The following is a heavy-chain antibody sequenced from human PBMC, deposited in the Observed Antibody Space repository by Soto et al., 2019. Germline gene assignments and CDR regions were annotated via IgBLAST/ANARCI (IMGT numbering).Heavy chain of an antibody. CDR1: GYTFTGLY. CDR3: AVQKHAFDI. D-gene: IGHD3-10*02. V-gene: IGHV1-2*02. CDR2: INPNSGDT. Sequence: ASVKVSCKASGYTFTGLYMHWVRQAPGQGLEWMGWINPNSGDTNYVQKFQGRVTMTRDTSISTAYMKLSRLRSDDTAVYYCAVQKHAFDIWGQGTMVTVSS. J-gene: IGHJ3*02.